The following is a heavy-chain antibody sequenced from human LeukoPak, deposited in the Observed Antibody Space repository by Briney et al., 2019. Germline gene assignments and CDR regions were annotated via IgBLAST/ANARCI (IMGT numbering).Heavy chain of an antibody. Sequence: ASVKVSCKASGYTFTGYYMHWVRRAPGQGLEWMGWINPNSGGTNYAQKFQGWVTMTRDTSISTAYMELSRLRSDDTAVYYCARDYSSSDYYGMDVWGQGTTVTVSS. CDR1: GYTFTGYY. CDR2: INPNSGGT. J-gene: IGHJ6*02. CDR3: ARDYSSSDYYGMDV. D-gene: IGHD6-6*01. V-gene: IGHV1-2*04.